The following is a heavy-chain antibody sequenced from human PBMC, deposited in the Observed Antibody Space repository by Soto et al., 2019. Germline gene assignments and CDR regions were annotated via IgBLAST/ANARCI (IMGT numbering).Heavy chain of an antibody. CDR1: GGSISSGGYY. V-gene: IGHV4-31*03. Sequence: SETLSLTCTVSGGSISSGGYYWSWIRQLPGKGLEWIGYIYSSGSTYYNPSLKSRVTISVDTSKNQFSLKLSSVTAADTAVYYCARDRGYDGQYNWFGPWGQGTLVTVSS. CDR2: IYSSGST. CDR3: ARDRGYDGQYNWFGP. D-gene: IGHD5-12*01. J-gene: IGHJ5*02.